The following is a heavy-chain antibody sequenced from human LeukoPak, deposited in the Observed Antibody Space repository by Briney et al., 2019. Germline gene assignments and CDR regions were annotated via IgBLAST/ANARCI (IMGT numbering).Heavy chain of an antibody. Sequence: PGRSLRLSCAASGFTFSNYGMHWVRQAPGKGLEWVAVIWYDGSNKHYVDSVKGRFTISRDNSKNTLYLQMSSLTAEDTAMYYCAKDSTDRVLDYWGQGTLVTVSS. V-gene: IGHV3-33*06. CDR2: IWYDGSNK. D-gene: IGHD1-14*01. J-gene: IGHJ4*02. CDR3: AKDSTDRVLDY. CDR1: GFTFSNYG.